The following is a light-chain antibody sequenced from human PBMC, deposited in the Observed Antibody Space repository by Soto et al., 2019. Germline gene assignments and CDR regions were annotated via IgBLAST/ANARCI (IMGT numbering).Light chain of an antibody. CDR1: QSVLYSSNNKNY. CDR2: WAS. V-gene: IGKV4-1*01. J-gene: IGKJ3*01. Sequence: DIVMTQSPDSLAVSLGERATINCKSSQSVLYSSNNKNYLAWYQQKPGQPPKMLIYWASTRESWVPDRVSGSGSGTDFTRTSSSLQAENVAVYYCQQYYSTPFTVGPGTKVDIK. CDR3: QQYYSTPFT.